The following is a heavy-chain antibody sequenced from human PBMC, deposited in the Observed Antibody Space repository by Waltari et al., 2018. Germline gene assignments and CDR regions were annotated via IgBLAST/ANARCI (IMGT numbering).Heavy chain of an antibody. V-gene: IGHV4-39*01. CDR2: IYYSGGT. CDR1: GGSTRRSSYN. CDR3: ARGMVRQIDY. J-gene: IGHJ4*02. Sequence: QLQLQESGPGLVTPSETLSLTCTVSGGSTRRSSYNWGWIRQPPGKGLEWIGSIYYSGGTYYNPSLKSRVTISVDTSKNQFSLKLSSVTAADTAVYYCARGMVRQIDYWGQGTLVTVSS. D-gene: IGHD3-10*01.